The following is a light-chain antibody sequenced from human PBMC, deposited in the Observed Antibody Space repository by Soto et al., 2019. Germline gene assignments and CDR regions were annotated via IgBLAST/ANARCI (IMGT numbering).Light chain of an antibody. V-gene: IGLV2-11*01. CDR1: SSDVGGYNY. CDR3: CSYAGSYTLV. J-gene: IGLJ1*01. Sequence: QSVLTQPRSVSGSPGQSVTISCTGTSSDVGGYNYVSWYQQHPGKAPKLTIYDVNKRPSGVPDRFSGSKSGNTASLTISGLQAEDEADYYCCSYAGSYTLVFGTGTKVTVL. CDR2: DVN.